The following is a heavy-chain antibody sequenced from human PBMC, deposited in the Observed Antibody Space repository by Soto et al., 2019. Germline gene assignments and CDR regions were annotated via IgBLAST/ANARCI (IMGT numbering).Heavy chain of an antibody. CDR3: ARYSGNYQDAFDI. D-gene: IGHD1-26*01. J-gene: IGHJ3*02. V-gene: IGHV1-3*01. CDR2: INGGSGKT. CDR1: GFTFTLYS. Sequence: QVQLVQSGAEVKKPGATVKVSCRASGFTFTLYSMHWMRQAPGQRLEWVGWINGGSGKTKYSKKFQGRVTIARDTSASTAYMEVSSLRSEDTAVYYCARYSGNYQDAFDIWGQGTMVTVSS.